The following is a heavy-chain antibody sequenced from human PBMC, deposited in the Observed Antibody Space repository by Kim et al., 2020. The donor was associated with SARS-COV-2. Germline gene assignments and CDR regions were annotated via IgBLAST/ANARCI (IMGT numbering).Heavy chain of an antibody. D-gene: IGHD3-10*01. CDR3: TTRLWVGELLKGDY. Sequence: GGSLRLSCAASGFTFSYVWMSWVRQAPGKGLEWVGHIKSKTDGGTTDYAASVKGRFTISRDDSKNTLYLQINSLKTEDTAVYYCTTRLWVGELLKGDYWGQGTLVTVSS. V-gene: IGHV3-15*01. CDR2: IKSKTDGGTT. CDR1: GFTFSYVW. J-gene: IGHJ4*02.